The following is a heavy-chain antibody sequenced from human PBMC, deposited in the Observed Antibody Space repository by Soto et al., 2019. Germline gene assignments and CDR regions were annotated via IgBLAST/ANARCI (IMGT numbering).Heavy chain of an antibody. D-gene: IGHD1-1*01. CDR1: GYTFTSYD. Sequence: ASVKVSCKASGYTFTSYDIYWVRQATGQGLEWMGWMNPNTGNSGCAQKFQGRVTVTSDTSINTVHMELSSLRSEDTAVYYCARRAETNGWNGFGADKYYFDFWGQGTRVTVS. CDR2: MNPNTGNS. J-gene: IGHJ4*02. CDR3: ARRAETNGWNGFGADKYYFDF. V-gene: IGHV1-8*01.